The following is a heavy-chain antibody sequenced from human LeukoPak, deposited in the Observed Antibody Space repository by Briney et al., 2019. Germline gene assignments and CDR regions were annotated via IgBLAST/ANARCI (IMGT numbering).Heavy chain of an antibody. CDR1: GYTFTGYY. CDR3: ARGYCSGGSCYYDDAFDI. D-gene: IGHD2-15*01. Sequence: VASVKVSCKASGYTFTGYYMHWVRQAPGQGLEWMGWINPNSGGTNYAQKFQCWVTMTRDASISTAYMELSRLRSDDTAVYYCARGYCSGGSCYYDDAFDIWGQGTMVTVSS. J-gene: IGHJ3*02. V-gene: IGHV1-2*04. CDR2: INPNSGGT.